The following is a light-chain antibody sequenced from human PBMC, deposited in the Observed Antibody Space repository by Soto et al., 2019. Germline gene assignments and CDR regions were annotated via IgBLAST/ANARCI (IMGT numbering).Light chain of an antibody. CDR2: KAS. CDR1: QSISTW. J-gene: IGKJ1*01. Sequence: DIQMTQSPSTLSASVGDRVTITCRASQSISTWLAWYQQKPGTAPKLLIYKASSLQSGVPSRFSGSGSGTEFTLTISSLQPDDFATYYCQQYVRACRSFGQGTKVDI. CDR3: QQYVRACRS. V-gene: IGKV1-5*03.